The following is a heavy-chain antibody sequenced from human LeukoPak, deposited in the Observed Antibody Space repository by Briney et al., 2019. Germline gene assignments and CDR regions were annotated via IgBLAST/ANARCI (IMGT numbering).Heavy chain of an antibody. D-gene: IGHD3-3*01. J-gene: IGHJ4*02. CDR2: IYYSRST. CDR3: ARDPTRFFRGERGDY. CDR1: GGSISSSSYY. V-gene: IGHV4-39*07. Sequence: SETLSLTCTVSGGSISSSSYYWGWIRQPPGKGLEWIGSIYYSRSTYYNPSLKSRVTISVDTSKNQFSLKLSSVTAADTAVYYCARDPTRFFRGERGDYWGQGTLVTVST.